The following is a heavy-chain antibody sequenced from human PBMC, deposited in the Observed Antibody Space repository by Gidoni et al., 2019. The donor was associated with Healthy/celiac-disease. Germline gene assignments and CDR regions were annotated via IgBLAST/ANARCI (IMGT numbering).Heavy chain of an antibody. CDR3: ARDREYYDSSGVSAFEI. CDR1: GGSFSSCVYS. J-gene: IGHJ3*02. D-gene: IGHD3-22*01. Sequence: QLQLQESGSGLVKPSQTLSLTCALSGGSFSSCVYSWSWIRQPPGKGLEWIGYIYHSGSTYSNPSLKSRVTISVDRSKNQFSLKLSAVTAADTAGYYCARDREYYDSSGVSAFEIWGQGTMVTVSS. V-gene: IGHV4-30-2*01. CDR2: IYHSGST.